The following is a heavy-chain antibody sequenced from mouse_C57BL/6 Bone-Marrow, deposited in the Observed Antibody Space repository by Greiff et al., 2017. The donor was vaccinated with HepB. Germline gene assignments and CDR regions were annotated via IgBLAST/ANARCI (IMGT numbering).Heavy chain of an antibody. V-gene: IGHV5-17*01. CDR3: ARCYYGSSSH. CDR1: GFTFSDYG. D-gene: IGHD1-1*01. CDR2: ISSGSSTI. Sequence: EVKLMESGGGLVKPGGSLKLSCAASGFTFSDYGMHWVRQAPEKGLEWVAYISSGSSTIYYADTVKGRFTISRDNAKNTLFLQMTSLRSEDTAMYYCARCYYGSSSHWGQGTSVTVSS. J-gene: IGHJ4*01.